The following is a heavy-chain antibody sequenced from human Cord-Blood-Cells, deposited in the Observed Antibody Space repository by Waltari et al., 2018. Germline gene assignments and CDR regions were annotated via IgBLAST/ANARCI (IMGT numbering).Heavy chain of an antibody. CDR1: GYTFTGYY. Sequence: QVQLVQSGAEVKKPGASVKVSCKASGYTFTGYYMHWVRQAPGQGLEWMGWTNPNGGGTNYAQKLQGRVTMTRDTSISTAYMELSRLRSDDTAVYYCARDLKSLGIPYYYYYGMDVWGQGTTVTVSS. V-gene: IGHV1-2*02. CDR3: ARDLKSLGIPYYYYYGMDV. J-gene: IGHJ6*02. D-gene: IGHD7-27*01. CDR2: TNPNGGGT.